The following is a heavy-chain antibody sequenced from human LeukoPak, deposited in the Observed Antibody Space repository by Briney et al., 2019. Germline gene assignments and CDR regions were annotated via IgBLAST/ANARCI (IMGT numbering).Heavy chain of an antibody. J-gene: IGHJ4*02. CDR1: GGSISTYY. CDR2: IYYTGST. Sequence: PSETLPLTCAVSGGSISTYYWSWIRQPPGKGLEWIGYIYYTGSTNYNPSLKSRATISVDTSKNQISLRLSSVTAADTAVYYCARYSSGLDYWGQGTLVTVSS. V-gene: IGHV4-59*01. D-gene: IGHD6-19*01. CDR3: ARYSSGLDY.